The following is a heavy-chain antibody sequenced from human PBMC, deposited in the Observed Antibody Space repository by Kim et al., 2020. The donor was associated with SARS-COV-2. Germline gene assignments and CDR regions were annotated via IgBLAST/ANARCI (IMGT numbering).Heavy chain of an antibody. CDR1: GFTFSSYA. V-gene: IGHV3-23*01. D-gene: IGHD3-16*01. Sequence: GGSLRLSCAASGFTFSSYAMNWVRQAPGKGLEWVSGISGSGGATYYADSVKGRFTMSRDNPKTTLFLQMNSLRAEDTAVYYCAKGDRDRHYYDHSMDVWGQGTTVTVSS. CDR3: AKGDRDRHYYDHSMDV. J-gene: IGHJ6*02. CDR2: ISGSGGAT.